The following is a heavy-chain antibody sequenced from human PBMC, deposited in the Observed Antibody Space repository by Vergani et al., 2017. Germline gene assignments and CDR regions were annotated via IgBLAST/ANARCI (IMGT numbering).Heavy chain of an antibody. D-gene: IGHD3-10*01. V-gene: IGHV1-18*01. CDR1: GYDFSSYG. Sequence: QVQLVQSGPERKSPGASVMVSCKASGYDFSSYGINWVRQAPGQGLEWMGWISAYNVNTYYAQSLQGRLTRTTDKSTGTAYMELRRLTSDDTGFYFCAGDHHRELVPKDFDHLGQGTLVTVSS. CDR3: AGDHHRELVPKDFDH. J-gene: IGHJ4*02. CDR2: ISAYNVNT.